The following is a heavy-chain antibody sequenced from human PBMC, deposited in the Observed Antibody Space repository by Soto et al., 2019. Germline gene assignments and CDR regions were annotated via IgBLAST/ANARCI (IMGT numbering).Heavy chain of an antibody. CDR1: GFTVSSNY. J-gene: IGHJ4*02. Sequence: SGGSLRLSCAASGFTVSSNYMSWVRQAPGKGLEWVSVIYSGGSTYYADSVKGRFTISRDNSKNTLYLQMNSLRAEDTAVYYCARDFPLSGFDYWGQGTLVTVSS. CDR3: ARDFPLSGFDY. D-gene: IGHD3-10*01. V-gene: IGHV3-66*01. CDR2: IYSGGST.